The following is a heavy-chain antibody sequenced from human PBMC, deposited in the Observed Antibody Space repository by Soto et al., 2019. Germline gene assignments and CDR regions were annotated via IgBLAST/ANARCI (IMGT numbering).Heavy chain of an antibody. CDR1: GFTFSSYA. Sequence: GGSLRLSCAASGFTFSSYAMSWVRQAPGKGLEWVSAISGSGGSTYYADSVKGRFTISRDNSKNTLYLQMNSMRAEDTAVYYCAKDHTYYDFWSGSDYWGQGTLVTVSS. V-gene: IGHV3-23*01. D-gene: IGHD3-3*01. CDR3: AKDHTYYDFWSGSDY. J-gene: IGHJ4*02. CDR2: ISGSGGST.